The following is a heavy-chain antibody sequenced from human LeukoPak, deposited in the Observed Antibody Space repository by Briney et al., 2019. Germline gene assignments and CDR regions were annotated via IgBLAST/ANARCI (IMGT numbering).Heavy chain of an antibody. V-gene: IGHV1-18*01. CDR1: GYTFTSYD. J-gene: IGHJ5*02. CDR3: ARDQGSSWGVGLDP. D-gene: IGHD6-13*01. CDR2: ISAYNGNT. Sequence: GASVKVSCKASGYTFTSYDINWVRQATGQGLEWMGWISAYNGNTNYAQKLQGRVTMTTDTSTSTAYMELRSLRSDDTAVYYCARDQGSSWGVGLDPWGQGTLVTVSS.